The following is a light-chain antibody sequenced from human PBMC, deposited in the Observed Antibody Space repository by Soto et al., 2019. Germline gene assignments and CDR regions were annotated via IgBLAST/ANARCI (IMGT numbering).Light chain of an antibody. J-gene: IGKJ1*01. CDR2: YAS. CDR1: QSISSW. CDR3: QQYNSFPRT. V-gene: IGKV1-5*01. Sequence: DIQMTQSPSTLSASIGDKVTITCRATQSISSWLAWYQHKPGEAPKLLIYYASDLKTGVPLRFSGRGSETEFTLTINGLQPDDFATYYCQQYNSFPRTFGQGTKVEI.